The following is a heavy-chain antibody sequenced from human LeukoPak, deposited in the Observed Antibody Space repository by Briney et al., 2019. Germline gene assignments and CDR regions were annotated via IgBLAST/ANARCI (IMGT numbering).Heavy chain of an antibody. J-gene: IGHJ4*02. D-gene: IGHD3-3*01. V-gene: IGHV4-59*01. CDR2: IYYSGST. CDR1: GGSISSYY. Sequence: PSETLSLTCTVSGGSISSYYWSWIRQPPGKGLEWIGYIYYSGSTNYNPSLKSRVTISVDTSKNQFSLKLSSVTAADTAVYYCARVTLDFWSGYYGYYFDYWGQGTLVTVSS. CDR3: ARVTLDFWSGYYGYYFDY.